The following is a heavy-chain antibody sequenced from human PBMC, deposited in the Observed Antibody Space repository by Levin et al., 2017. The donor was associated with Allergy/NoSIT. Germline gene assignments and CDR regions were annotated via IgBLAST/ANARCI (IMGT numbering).Heavy chain of an antibody. CDR3: ASYGSGPFDI. D-gene: IGHD3-10*01. CDR2: IWYDGSNK. CDR1: GFTFSSYG. J-gene: IGHJ3*02. Sequence: GESLKISCAASGFTFSSYGMHWVRQAPGKGLEWVAVIWYDGSNKYYADSVKGRFTISRDNSKNTLYLQMNSLRAEDTAVYYCASYGSGPFDIWGQGTMVTVSS. V-gene: IGHV3-33*01.